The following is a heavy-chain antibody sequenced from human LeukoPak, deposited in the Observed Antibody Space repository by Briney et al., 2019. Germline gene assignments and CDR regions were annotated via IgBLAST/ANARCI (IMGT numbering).Heavy chain of an antibody. Sequence: SETLSLTCAVYGGSFSGYYWSWIRQPPGKGLEWIGEINHSGSTNYNPSPKRPVTISVDTSKNQFSLNVRSVTGTDTAMYYCARELVDYDFWSGYYPKYYFDYWGQGTLVTVSS. CDR2: INHSGST. V-gene: IGHV4-34*01. CDR3: ARELVDYDFWSGYYPKYYFDY. J-gene: IGHJ4*02. D-gene: IGHD3-3*01. CDR1: GGSFSGYY.